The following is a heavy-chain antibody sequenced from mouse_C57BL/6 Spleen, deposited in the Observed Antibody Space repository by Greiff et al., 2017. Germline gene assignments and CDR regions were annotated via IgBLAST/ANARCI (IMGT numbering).Heavy chain of an antibody. J-gene: IGHJ3*01. V-gene: IGHV7-3*01. CDR1: GFTFTDYY. CDR2: IRNKANGYTT. CDR3: ARPSHYYGSSSWFAY. Sequence: DVMLVESGGGLVQPGGSLSLSCAASGFTFTDYYMSWVRQPPGKALEWLGFIRNKANGYTTEYSASVKGRFTISRDNSQSILYLQMNALGAEDSATYYCARPSHYYGSSSWFAYWGQGTLVTVSA. D-gene: IGHD1-1*01.